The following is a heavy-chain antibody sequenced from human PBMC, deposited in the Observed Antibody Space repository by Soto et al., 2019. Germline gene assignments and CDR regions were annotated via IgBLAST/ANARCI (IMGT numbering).Heavy chain of an antibody. J-gene: IGHJ5*02. Sequence: GGSLRLSCAASGFTFSNAWMSWVRQAPGKGLEWVGRIRSKTDGGTTDYAAPVKGRFTISRGDSKDTLYLQMNSLKTEDTAVYYCKWDLEASDPWGQGTLVTVSS. CDR3: KWDLEASDP. V-gene: IGHV3-15*01. CDR2: IRSKTDGGTT. CDR1: GFTFSNAW. D-gene: IGHD1-26*01.